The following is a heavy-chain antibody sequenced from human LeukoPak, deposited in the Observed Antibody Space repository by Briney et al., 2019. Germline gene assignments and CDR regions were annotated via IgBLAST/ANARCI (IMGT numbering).Heavy chain of an antibody. J-gene: IGHJ4*02. V-gene: IGHV1-18*01. CDR2: ISAYNGNT. Sequence: GASVKVSCKASGYTFTSCGISWVRQAPGQGLEWMGWISAYNGNTNYAQKLQGRVTMTTDTSTSTAYMELRSLRSDDTAVYYCARQSRLLWFGELLYGFDYWGQGTLVTVSS. D-gene: IGHD3-10*01. CDR3: ARQSRLLWFGELLYGFDY. CDR1: GYTFTSCG.